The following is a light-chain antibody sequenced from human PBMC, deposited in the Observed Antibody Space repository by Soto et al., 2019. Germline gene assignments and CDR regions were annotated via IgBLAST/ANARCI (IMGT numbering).Light chain of an antibody. CDR1: SSDVGGYNY. CDR3: NSYAGSNVYV. J-gene: IGLJ1*01. V-gene: IGLV2-8*01. CDR2: EVS. Sequence: QSALTQPPSASGSPGQTVTISCTGTSSDVGGYNYVSWYQQHPGNAPKLMIYEVSKRPSGVPDRFSGSKSGNTASLTVSGLQAEDEADYYCNSYAGSNVYVFGTGTKLTVL.